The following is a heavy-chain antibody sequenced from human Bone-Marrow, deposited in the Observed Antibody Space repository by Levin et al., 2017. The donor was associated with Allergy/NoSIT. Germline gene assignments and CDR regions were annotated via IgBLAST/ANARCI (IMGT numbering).Heavy chain of an antibody. CDR1: GFTFSNAW. J-gene: IGHJ4*02. D-gene: IGHD3-16*02. V-gene: IGHV3-15*07. CDR3: TADTPDVVPQIDY. Sequence: GESLKISCAASGFTFSNAWMNWVRQAPGKGLEWVARIKSGGTTDHAAAVKGRFSISRDDSKSTLYLQMNSLKTEDTAVYYCTADTPDVVPQIDYWGQGILVTVSS. CDR2: IKSGGTT.